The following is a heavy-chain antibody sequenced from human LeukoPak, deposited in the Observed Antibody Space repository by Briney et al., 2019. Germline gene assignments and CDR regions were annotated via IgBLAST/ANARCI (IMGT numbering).Heavy chain of an antibody. J-gene: IGHJ6*03. CDR3: ARSRGCNYHYYYYYYIDV. CDR1: GGSLSSYH. D-gene: IGHD4-11*01. Sequence: PSETLSLTCTVSGGSLSSYHWSWIRQPPGKGLGWIGYIYYSGSTNYNPSLKSRVTISVDTSKNQFSLKLSSVTAADTGGYYCARSRGCNYHYYYYYYIDVWGKGTTVTVSS. CDR2: IYYSGST. V-gene: IGHV4-59*01.